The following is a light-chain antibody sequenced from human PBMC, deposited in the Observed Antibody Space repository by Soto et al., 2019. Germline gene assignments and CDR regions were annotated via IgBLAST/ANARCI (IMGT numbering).Light chain of an antibody. Sequence: EILLTQSPSTLTLSPGEGVTLSXRASHSVSNNLTWYQQKPGXPPRXXXDGXSSMATGSPDRLSGSGSGTEFTLTISSLQPDYFATYYCQQYKSDPRTFGGGTKVDIK. CDR3: QQYKSDPRT. V-gene: IGKV3D-15*01. J-gene: IGKJ4*01. CDR2: GXS. CDR1: HSVSNN.